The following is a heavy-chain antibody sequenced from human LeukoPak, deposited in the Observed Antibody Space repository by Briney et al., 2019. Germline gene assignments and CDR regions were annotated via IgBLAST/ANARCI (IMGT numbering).Heavy chain of an antibody. J-gene: IGHJ3*02. Sequence: ASLKVSCKASGYTFTANYMNWVRQAPGQGLEYMGWINSNSGGTNYAQKFHGRDTMTRHTSISTVYMELSRLTSDDTAVYYCARDLGGNALDIWGQGTVVTVSS. CDR3: ARDLGGNALDI. V-gene: IGHV1-2*02. CDR1: GYTFTANY. D-gene: IGHD3-16*01. CDR2: INSNSGGT.